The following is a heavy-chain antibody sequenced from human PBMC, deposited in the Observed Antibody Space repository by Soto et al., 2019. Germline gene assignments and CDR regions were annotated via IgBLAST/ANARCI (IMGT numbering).Heavy chain of an antibody. V-gene: IGHV4-30-4*01. CDR1: GSYITSGDYH. J-gene: IGHJ5*02. CDR2: ISHSETT. CDR3: AGFGVGDRNDT. D-gene: IGHD2-8*01. Sequence: SETLSLTCSVSGSYITSGDYHWTWIRQAPGKGLEWIGYISHSETTYYSPSLKNRITISLDISMNQFSLRLHSVTAADTAVYFCAGFGVGDRNDTWGQGTLVTVSS.